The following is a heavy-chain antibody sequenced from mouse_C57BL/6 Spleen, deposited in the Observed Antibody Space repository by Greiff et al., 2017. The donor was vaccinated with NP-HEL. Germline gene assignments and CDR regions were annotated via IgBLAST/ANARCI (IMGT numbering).Heavy chain of an antibody. D-gene: IGHD3-3*01. V-gene: IGHV5-4*01. CDR3: ARDEGRFDY. CDR1: GFTFSSYA. CDR2: ISDGGSYT. J-gene: IGHJ2*01. Sequence: EVNVVESGGGLVKPGGSLKLSCAASGFTFSSYAMSWVRQTPEKRLEWVATISDGGSYTYYPDNVKGRFTISRDNAKNNLYLQMSHPKSEDTAMYYCARDEGRFDYWGQGTTLTVSS.